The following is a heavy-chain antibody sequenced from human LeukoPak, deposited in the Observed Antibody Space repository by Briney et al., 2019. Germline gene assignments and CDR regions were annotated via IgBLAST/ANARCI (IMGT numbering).Heavy chain of an antibody. V-gene: IGHV4-4*02. CDR1: GGSISSSNW. J-gene: IGHJ4*02. CDR3: ATFDSGYDLDY. CDR2: IYHSGST. Sequence: SETLSLTCAVSGGSISSSNWWGWVRQPPGKGLEWIGEIYHSGSTNYNPSLKSRVTISVDKSKNQFSLKLSSVTAADTAVYYCATFDSGYDLDYWGQGTLVTVSS. D-gene: IGHD5-12*01.